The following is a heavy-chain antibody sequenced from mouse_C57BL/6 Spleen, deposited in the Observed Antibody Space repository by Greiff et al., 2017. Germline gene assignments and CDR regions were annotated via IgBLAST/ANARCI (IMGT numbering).Heavy chain of an antibody. CDR1: GYTFTSYW. J-gene: IGHJ3*01. Sequence: QVQLQQPGAELVKPGASVKMSCKASGYTFTSYWITWVKQRPGQGLEWIGDIYPGSWSTNYNEKFKSKATLTVDTSSSTAYMQLSSLTSEDSAVYYCASLYYEGPELAYWGQGTLVTVSA. V-gene: IGHV1-55*01. CDR3: ASLYYEGPELAY. D-gene: IGHD2-4*01. CDR2: IYPGSWST.